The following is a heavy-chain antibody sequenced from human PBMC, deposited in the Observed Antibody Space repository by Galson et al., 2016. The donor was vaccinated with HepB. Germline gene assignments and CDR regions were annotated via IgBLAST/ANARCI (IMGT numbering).Heavy chain of an antibody. V-gene: IGHV3-53*01. Sequence: SLRLSCAASGFTFSNYWMSWVRQAPGKGLEWVSVIYSGGSTYYADSAKGRFTISRDNSKNTLHLQMNSLRAEDTAVYYCARDGEYYYGSGSYAETWGQGTLVTVSS. D-gene: IGHD3-10*01. CDR3: ARDGEYYYGSGSYAET. CDR2: IYSGGST. J-gene: IGHJ5*02. CDR1: GFTFSNYW.